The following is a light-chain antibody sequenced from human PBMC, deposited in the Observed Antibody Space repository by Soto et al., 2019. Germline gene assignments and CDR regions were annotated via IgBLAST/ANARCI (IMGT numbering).Light chain of an antibody. Sequence: QSVLTQPPSASGTPGQRVTISCSGSSSNIGGNTVNWYQQLPGTAPRVLIYSNNQRPSGVPDRFSGSKSGTSASLAISGLQSEDEADDYCAAWDDSLNAVVFGGGTKLTVL. J-gene: IGLJ2*01. CDR2: SNN. CDR1: SSNIGGNT. V-gene: IGLV1-44*01. CDR3: AAWDDSLNAVV.